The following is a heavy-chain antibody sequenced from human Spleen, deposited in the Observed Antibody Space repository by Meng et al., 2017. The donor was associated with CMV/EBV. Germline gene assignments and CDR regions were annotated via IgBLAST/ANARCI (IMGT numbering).Heavy chain of an antibody. D-gene: IGHD6-19*01. J-gene: IGHJ4*02. CDR1: GYSISDGYY. CDR3: VSGGDYQYFGGWYPYFDY. V-gene: IGHV4-38-2*02. Sequence: SETLSLTCIVSGYSISDGYYWGWVRQSPGKGLERLGSYYRTGDTYYNPSPQSRITISVDAPKNRFSLRLAAVTSTDTALYFCVSGGDYQYFGGWYPYFDYWGQGRLVTVSS. CDR2: YYRTGDT.